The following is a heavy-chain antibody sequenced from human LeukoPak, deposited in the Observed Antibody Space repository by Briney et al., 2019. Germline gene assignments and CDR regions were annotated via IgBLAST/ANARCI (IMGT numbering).Heavy chain of an antibody. CDR2: ITSSGAYI. CDR1: GFTFNNYN. J-gene: IGHJ6*03. Sequence: GGSLRLSCAASGFTFNNYNMNWVRQAPGKALEWVSSITSSGAYIFYADSVKGRFTISRDNAKDSLYLQMNSLGPEDTAVYYCARDPYSGNYGNYYYYYMDVWGKGTAVTISS. V-gene: IGHV3-21*01. CDR3: ARDPYSGNYGNYYYYYMDV. D-gene: IGHD1-26*01.